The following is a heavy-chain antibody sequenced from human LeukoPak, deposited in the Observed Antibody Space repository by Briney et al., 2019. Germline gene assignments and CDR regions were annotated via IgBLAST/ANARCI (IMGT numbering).Heavy chain of an antibody. CDR3: AREYTLYRSGWFLDY. CDR1: GDSSSNSIYY. J-gene: IGHJ4*02. V-gene: IGHV4-39*07. Sequence: PSETLSLTCTVSGDSSSNSIYYWGWIRQPPGKGLEWIGSIDYSGGTYYNPSLKSRASISIDTSKIQFSLKLSSVTAADTAMYYCAREYTLYRSGWFLDYWGQGTVVTVSS. CDR2: IDYSGGT. D-gene: IGHD6-19*01.